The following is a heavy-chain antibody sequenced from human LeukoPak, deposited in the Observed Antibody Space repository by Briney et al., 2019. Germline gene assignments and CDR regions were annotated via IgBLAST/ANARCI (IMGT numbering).Heavy chain of an antibody. J-gene: IGHJ4*02. CDR2: ISSSSSTI. CDR1: GFTFSSYS. V-gene: IGHV3-48*01. Sequence: QSGGSLRLSCAASGFTFSSYSMNWVRQAPGKGLEWVSYISSSSSTIYYADSVKGRFTISRDNAKNSLYLQMNSLRAEDTAVYYCARETGLFDYWGQGTLVTVSS. CDR3: ARETGLFDY.